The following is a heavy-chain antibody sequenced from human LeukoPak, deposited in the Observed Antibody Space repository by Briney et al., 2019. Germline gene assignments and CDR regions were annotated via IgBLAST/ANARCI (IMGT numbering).Heavy chain of an antibody. CDR3: ARAGNSVYFDY. CDR1: GYTFTSND. CDR2: IIPILGIA. D-gene: IGHD4-23*01. Sequence: WASVKVSCKASGYTFTSNDFSWVRQAPGQGLEWMGRIIPILGIANYAQKFQGRVTITADKSTSTAYMELSSLRSEDTAVYYCARAGNSVYFDYWGQGTLVTVSS. V-gene: IGHV1-69*04. J-gene: IGHJ4*02.